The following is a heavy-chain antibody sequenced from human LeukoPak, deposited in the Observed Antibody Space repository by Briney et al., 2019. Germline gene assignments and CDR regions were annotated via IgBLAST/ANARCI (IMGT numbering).Heavy chain of an antibody. CDR1: GRSISNYY. Sequence: SETLSLTYTVSGRSISNYYWIWTRQPSGKALEESGYIYTSGNTNSNPSLKCRVTISVDTSKNQISLKVSSVTAADTAVYYCARHKLVASYFDYWGQGTLVTVSS. D-gene: IGHD2-15*01. J-gene: IGHJ4*02. CDR3: ARHKLVASYFDY. CDR2: IYTSGNT. V-gene: IGHV4-59*08.